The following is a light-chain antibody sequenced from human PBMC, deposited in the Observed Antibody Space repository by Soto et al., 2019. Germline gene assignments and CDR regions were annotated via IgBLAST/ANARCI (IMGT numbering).Light chain of an antibody. Sequence: DIVMTQSPDSLAVSLGERATFNCKSSQSILDRSKNKYYLAWYQQKSGQPPKLLIDWASLREPGVPDRFTGSGSGTDFTLTISSLQAEDVAVYYCQQYFTSPWTFGXGTXVEI. CDR1: QSILDRSKNKYY. V-gene: IGKV4-1*01. J-gene: IGKJ1*01. CDR3: QQYFTSPWT. CDR2: WAS.